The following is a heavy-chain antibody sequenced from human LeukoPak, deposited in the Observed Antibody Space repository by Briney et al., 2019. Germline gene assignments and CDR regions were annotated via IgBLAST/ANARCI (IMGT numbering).Heavy chain of an antibody. CDR2: VNTVSSYI. Sequence: GGSLRLSCAASGFTFSDYSMNWVRQAPGKGLEWVAYVNTVSSYIDYADSIRGRFTISRDNAKNSLFLQMNSLRAEDTAVYYCARLRRNSDRSGFFYYYDHWGQGTLVTVSS. D-gene: IGHD3-22*01. V-gene: IGHV3-21*01. CDR1: GFTFSDYS. J-gene: IGHJ4*02. CDR3: ARLRRNSDRSGFFYYYDH.